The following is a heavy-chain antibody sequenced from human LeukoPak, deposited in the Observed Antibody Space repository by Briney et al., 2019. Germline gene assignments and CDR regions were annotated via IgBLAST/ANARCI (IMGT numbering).Heavy chain of an antibody. CDR1: GGSISSSTYF. J-gene: IGHJ4*02. CDR2: IFNNGTT. CDR3: AREGGPYRPLDY. Sequence: PSETLSLTCTVSGGSISSSTYFWGWLRQPPGKGVEGIGSIFNNGTTYYNPSRKSRVTISVDTSKNQFSLKLNSVTAADTAVYYCAREGGPYRPLDYSGQGTLVTVSS. V-gene: IGHV4-39*02.